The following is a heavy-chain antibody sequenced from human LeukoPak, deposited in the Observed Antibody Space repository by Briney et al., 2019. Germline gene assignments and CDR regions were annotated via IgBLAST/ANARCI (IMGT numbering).Heavy chain of an antibody. D-gene: IGHD3-22*01. J-gene: IGHJ3*02. CDR2: IRKDGGEI. CDR1: GFTFSSYW. CDR3: ARDLTYYYDSSGYYYDAFDI. Sequence: GRSLRLSCAASGFTFSSYWMTWVRPAPGKGLEWVGKIRKDGGEIYYVDSVKGRFTISRDNARNSVYVQMNSLRAEDTAVYYCARDLTYYYDSSGYYYDAFDIWGQGTMVTVSS. V-gene: IGHV3-7*04.